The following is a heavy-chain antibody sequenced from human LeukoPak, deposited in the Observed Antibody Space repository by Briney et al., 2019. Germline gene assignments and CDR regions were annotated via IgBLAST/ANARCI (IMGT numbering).Heavy chain of an antibody. D-gene: IGHD3-3*01. J-gene: IGHJ6*03. V-gene: IGHV1-18*01. CDR1: GYTFTSYG. CDR2: ISAYNGNT. CDR3: ARNRFLEWSTNPNYYYYMDV. Sequence: ASVKVSCKASGYTFTSYGIIWVRQAPGQGLEWMGWISAYNGNTNYAQKLQGRVTMTTDTSTSTAYMELRSLRSDDTAVYYCARNRFLEWSTNPNYYYYMDVWGKGTTVTVSS.